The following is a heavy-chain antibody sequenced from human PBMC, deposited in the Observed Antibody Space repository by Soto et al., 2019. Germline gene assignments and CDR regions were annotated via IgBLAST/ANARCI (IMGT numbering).Heavy chain of an antibody. V-gene: IGHV1-3*01. Sequence: ASVKVSCKASGYTFTKYAVHWVRQAPGQRLEWMGWIDAGNGKTKYSQKFQGRVTITRDTSASTAYMELSSLTSEDTAVYYCARGIWYSGSYYFDYWGQGALVTSPQ. J-gene: IGHJ4*02. D-gene: IGHD1-26*01. CDR2: IDAGNGKT. CDR3: ARGIWYSGSYYFDY. CDR1: GYTFTKYA.